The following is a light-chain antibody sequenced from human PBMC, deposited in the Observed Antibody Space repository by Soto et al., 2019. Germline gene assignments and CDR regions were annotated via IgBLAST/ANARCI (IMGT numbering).Light chain of an antibody. CDR1: QSISSTY. CDR3: QQYGSSLPWT. J-gene: IGKJ1*01. Sequence: EIVLTQSPDTLSLSPGERATLSCRASQSISSTYLAWYQQKPGQAPRPLIYGASSRATGIPDRFSGSGSGTDFTLTISRLEPEDFAMYYCQQYGSSLPWTFGQGTKVDIK. CDR2: GAS. V-gene: IGKV3-20*01.